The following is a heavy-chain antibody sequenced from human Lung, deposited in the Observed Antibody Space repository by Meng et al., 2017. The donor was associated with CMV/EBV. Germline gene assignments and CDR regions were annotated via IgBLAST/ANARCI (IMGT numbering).Heavy chain of an antibody. D-gene: IGHD2-2*01. CDR3: ATTSNGFFDS. CDR2: INEGGNEK. J-gene: IGHJ4*02. V-gene: IGHV3-7*01. Sequence: ESLKISCEASGFMFSNNWMSWVRQAPGKGLEWVANINEGGNEKYHVDSVKGRFTISRDNGNKSLSLQMNSLRVEDTALYYCATTSNGFFDSWGQGALVTVSS. CDR1: GFMFSNNW.